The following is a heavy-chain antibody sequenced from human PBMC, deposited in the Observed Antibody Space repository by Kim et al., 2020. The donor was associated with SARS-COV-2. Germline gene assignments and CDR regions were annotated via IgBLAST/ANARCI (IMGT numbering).Heavy chain of an antibody. V-gene: IGHV4-59*01. CDR2: SGCT. J-gene: IGHJ4*02. CDR3: ARDRRYFDY. D-gene: IGHD6-6*01. Sequence: SGCTNYNPALKSRVTISVDTSKNQFSLKLSSVTAADTAVYYCARDRRYFDYWGQGTLVTVSS.